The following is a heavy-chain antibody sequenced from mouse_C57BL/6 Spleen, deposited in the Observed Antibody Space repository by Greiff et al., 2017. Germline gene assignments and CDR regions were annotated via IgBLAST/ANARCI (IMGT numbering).Heavy chain of an antibody. CDR2: IDPETGGT. V-gene: IGHV1-15*01. J-gene: IGHJ4*01. D-gene: IGHD3-1*01. Sequence: QVQLKQSGAELVRPGASVTLSCKASGYTFTDYEMHWVKQTPVHGLEWIGAIDPETGGTAYNQKFKGKAILTADKSSSTAYMELRSLTSEDSAVYYCTRSGGDYYAMDYWGQGTSVTVSS. CDR3: TRSGGDYYAMDY. CDR1: GYTFTDYE.